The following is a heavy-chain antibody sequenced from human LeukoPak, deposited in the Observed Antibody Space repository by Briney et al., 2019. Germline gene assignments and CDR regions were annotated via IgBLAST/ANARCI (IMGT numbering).Heavy chain of an antibody. D-gene: IGHD2-2*01. V-gene: IGHV3-30*04. J-gene: IGHJ4*02. Sequence: GGPLRLSCAASGFTFSSYAMHWVRQAPGKGLEWVAVISYDGSNKYYADSVKGRFTISRDNSKNTLYLQMNSLRAEDTAVYYCARDGGSSTSWYSYWGQGTLVTVSS. CDR2: ISYDGSNK. CDR1: GFTFSSYA. CDR3: ARDGGSSTSWYSY.